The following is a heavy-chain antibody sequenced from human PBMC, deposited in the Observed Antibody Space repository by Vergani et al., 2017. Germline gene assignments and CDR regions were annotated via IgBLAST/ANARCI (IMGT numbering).Heavy chain of an antibody. CDR1: GGTSSSYA. CDR2: IIPILGIA. CDR3: ARHDIYSSSSDYYGMDV. V-gene: IGHV1-69*09. J-gene: IGHJ6*02. Sequence: QVQLVQSGAEVKKPGASVKVSCKASGGTSSSYAISWVRQAPGQGLEWMGRIIPILGIANYAQKFQGRVTITADKSTSTAYMELSSLRSEDTAVYYCARHDIYSSSSDYYGMDVWGQGTTVTVSS. D-gene: IGHD6-6*01.